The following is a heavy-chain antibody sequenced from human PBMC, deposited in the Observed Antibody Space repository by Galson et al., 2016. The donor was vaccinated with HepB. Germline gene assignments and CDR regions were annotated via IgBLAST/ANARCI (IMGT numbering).Heavy chain of an antibody. CDR3: ARVDYTDEGINV. CDR2: LSPDGTDK. V-gene: IGHV3-7*01. J-gene: IGHJ6*02. CDR1: GFTFNDYW. Sequence: LRLSCAASGFTFNDYWMTWVRQAPGMGLEWVANLSPDGTDKRYAGSVRGRFTISRDNPNNSVFLQMSSLRAEDTALYYCARVDYTDEGINVWGQGTTVTVSS. D-gene: IGHD4-11*01.